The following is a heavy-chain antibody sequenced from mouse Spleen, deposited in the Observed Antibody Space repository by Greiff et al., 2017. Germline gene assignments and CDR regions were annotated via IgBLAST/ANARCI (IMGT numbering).Heavy chain of an antibody. CDR1: GYAFSSYW. CDR3: ARRYYGNYFDY. Sequence: QVQLKESGAELVRPGSSVKISCKASGYAFSSYWMNWVKQRPGQGLEWIGQIYPGDGDTNYNGKFKGKATLTADKSSSTAYMQLSSLTSEDSAVYFCARRYYGNYFDYWGQGTTLTVSS. CDR2: IYPGDGDT. V-gene: IGHV1-80*01. J-gene: IGHJ2*01. D-gene: IGHD2-1*01.